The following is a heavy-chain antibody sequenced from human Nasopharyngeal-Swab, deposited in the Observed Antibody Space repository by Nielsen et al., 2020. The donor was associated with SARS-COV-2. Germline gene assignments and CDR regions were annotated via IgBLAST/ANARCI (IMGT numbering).Heavy chain of an antibody. CDR3: ARDRSSSGWYEVDY. D-gene: IGHD6-19*01. V-gene: IGHV3-21*01. Sequence: GESLKISCAASGFTFSSYSMNWVRQAPGKGLEWVSSISSSSSYIYYADSVKGRFTISRDNAKNSLYLQMNSLRAEDTAVYYCARDRSSSGWYEVDYWGQGTLFTVSS. CDR1: GFTFSSYS. J-gene: IGHJ4*02. CDR2: ISSSSSYI.